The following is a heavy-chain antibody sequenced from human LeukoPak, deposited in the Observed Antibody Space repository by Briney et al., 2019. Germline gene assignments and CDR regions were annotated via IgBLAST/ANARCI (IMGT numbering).Heavy chain of an antibody. CDR2: IYSGGST. V-gene: IGHV3-53*05. CDR1: GFTVSSNY. J-gene: IGHJ3*02. Sequence: PGGSLRLSCAASGFTVSSNYMSWVRQAPGKGLEWVSVIYSGGSTYYADSVKGRFTISRDNSKNTLYLQMNSLRAEDTAAYYCARGVLRFLERPAAFDIWGQGTMVTVSS. D-gene: IGHD3-3*01. CDR3: ARGVLRFLERPAAFDI.